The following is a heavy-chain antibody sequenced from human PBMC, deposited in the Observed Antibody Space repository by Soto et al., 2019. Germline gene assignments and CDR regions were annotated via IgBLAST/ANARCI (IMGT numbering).Heavy chain of an antibody. CDR1: GFTFSDYA. CDR2: VSHDGRNT. Sequence: VQLVESGGGVVQPGRSLRLSCAASGFTFSDYAMHWVRQAPGKGLEWVAVVSHDGRNTHYADSVKGRFTISRDSSKTTVALEMTSLRAEDTALYYCAKGGRQWLVTSDFNYWGQGALVTVAS. J-gene: IGHJ4*02. V-gene: IGHV3-30*18. D-gene: IGHD6-19*01. CDR3: AKGGRQWLVTSDFNY.